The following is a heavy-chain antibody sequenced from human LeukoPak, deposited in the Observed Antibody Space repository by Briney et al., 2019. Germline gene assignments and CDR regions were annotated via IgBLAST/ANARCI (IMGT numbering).Heavy chain of an antibody. D-gene: IGHD3-22*01. CDR1: GGSISSYY. J-gene: IGHJ4*02. V-gene: IGHV4-59*08. Sequence: SETLSLTCTVSGGSISSYYWSWIRQPPGKGLGWIGYIYYSGSTNCNPSLKSRVTISVDTSKNQFSLKLSSVTAADTAVYYCARHGPFGYYYDSSGDPGRWYFDYWGQGTLVTVSS. CDR2: IYYSGST. CDR3: ARHGPFGYYYDSSGDPGRWYFDY.